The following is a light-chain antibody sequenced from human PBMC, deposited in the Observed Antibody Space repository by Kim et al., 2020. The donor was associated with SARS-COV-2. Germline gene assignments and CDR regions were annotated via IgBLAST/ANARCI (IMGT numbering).Light chain of an antibody. V-gene: IGKV3-15*01. Sequence: SPGESTTITCRASQSVSSNLVWYQQKPGQAPRLLIYGASTRATGIPARFSSSGSGTEFTLTISSLQSEDFAVYYCQQYNNWPLLTFGEGTKVDIK. CDR1: QSVSSN. J-gene: IGKJ4*01. CDR3: QQYNNWPLLT. CDR2: GAS.